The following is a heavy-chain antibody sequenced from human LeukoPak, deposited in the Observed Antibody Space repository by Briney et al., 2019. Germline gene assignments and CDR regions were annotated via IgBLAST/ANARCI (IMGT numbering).Heavy chain of an antibody. J-gene: IGHJ4*02. V-gene: IGHV1-2*02. CDR3: ARDERYDSSGYPFDY. Sequence: ASVKVSCKASGYTFTGYFMHWVRQAPGQGLEWMGWINPSSGGTNYAQKFQGRVTMTRDTSISTAYMDLSRLRSDDTAVYYCARDERYDSSGYPFDYWGQGTLVTVSS. D-gene: IGHD3-22*01. CDR1: GYTFTGYF. CDR2: INPSSGGT.